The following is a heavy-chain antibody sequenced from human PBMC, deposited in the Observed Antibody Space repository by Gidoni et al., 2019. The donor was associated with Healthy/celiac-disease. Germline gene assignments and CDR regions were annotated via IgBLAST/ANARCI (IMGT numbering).Heavy chain of an antibody. CDR3: AHRLRGLWFGELFIDYGMDV. J-gene: IGHJ6*02. V-gene: IGHV2-5*02. D-gene: IGHD3-10*01. CDR1: GFSLRTSGLG. CDR2: IYWDDDK. Sequence: QITLKESGPTLVKPTQTLTLPCTFSGFSLRTSGLGVGWIRQPPGKALEWLALIYWDDDKRYSPSLKSRLTITKDTSKNQVVLTMTNMDPVDTATYYCAHRLRGLWFGELFIDYGMDVWGQGTTVTVSS.